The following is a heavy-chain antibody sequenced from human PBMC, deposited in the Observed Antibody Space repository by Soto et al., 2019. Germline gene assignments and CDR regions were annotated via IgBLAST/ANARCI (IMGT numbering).Heavy chain of an antibody. CDR1: GGSISSSSYY. Sequence: SETLSLTCTVSGGSISSSSYYWGWIRQPPGKGLEWIGSIYYSGSTYYNPSLKSRVTISVDTSKNQFSLKLSSVTAADTAVYYCATDPPALGYCSGGSCYSPFFDYWGQGTLVTVSS. CDR2: IYYSGST. CDR3: ATDPPALGYCSGGSCYSPFFDY. D-gene: IGHD2-15*01. V-gene: IGHV4-39*01. J-gene: IGHJ4*02.